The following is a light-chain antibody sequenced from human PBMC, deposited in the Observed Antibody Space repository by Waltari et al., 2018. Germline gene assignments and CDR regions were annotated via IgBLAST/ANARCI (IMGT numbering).Light chain of an antibody. CDR1: QSVDNF. CDR3: HQYYTSPFT. Sequence: VLTQSPATLSLSPGERATLSCRASQSVDNFLAWYQQKPGQPPKLLIYWASTRESGVPDRFSGSGSGTDFTLTISSLQAEDVAVYSCHQYYTSPFTFGPGTKVDIK. CDR2: WAS. V-gene: IGKV4-1*01. J-gene: IGKJ3*01.